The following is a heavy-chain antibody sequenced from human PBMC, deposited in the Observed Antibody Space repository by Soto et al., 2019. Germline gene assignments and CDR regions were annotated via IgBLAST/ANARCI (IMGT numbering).Heavy chain of an antibody. J-gene: IGHJ4*02. D-gene: IGHD4-4*01. CDR2: VKNKANSYTT. Sequence: EVQLVESGGGLVQPGGSLRLSCAASGFTFSEHYMDWVRQAPGKGLEWVGRVKNKANSYTTEYAASVKGRCTISRDDSRNLLFLQMNSLKTDDTALYYCTRVRLGAPTRDFDYWGQGALVTVSS. CDR1: GFTFSEHY. V-gene: IGHV3-72*01. CDR3: TRVRLGAPTRDFDY.